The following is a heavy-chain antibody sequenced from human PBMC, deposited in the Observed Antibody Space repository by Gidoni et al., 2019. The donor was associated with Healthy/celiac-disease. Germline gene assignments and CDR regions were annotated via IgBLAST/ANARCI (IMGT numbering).Heavy chain of an antibody. D-gene: IGHD2-2*01. CDR1: GYTFTRYY. CDR3: ATNRGNCSSTSCYDYGMDV. V-gene: IGHV1-46*01. J-gene: IGHJ6*02. CDR2: INPSGGST. Sequence: QVQLVQSGAEVKKPGASVKVSCKASGYTFTRYYMHWVRQAPGQGLEWMGIINPSGGSTSYAQKFQGRVTMTRDTSTSTVYMELSSLRSEDTAVYYCATNRGNCSSTSCYDYGMDVWGQGTTVTVSS.